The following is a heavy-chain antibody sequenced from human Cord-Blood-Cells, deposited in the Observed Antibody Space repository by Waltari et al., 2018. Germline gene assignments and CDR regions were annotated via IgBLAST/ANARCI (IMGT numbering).Heavy chain of an antibody. Sequence: QVQLVQSGAEVKKPGASVKVPCTASGYTFTGYYMHWVRQAPGQGLEWMGWINPNSGGTNYAQKFQGWVTMTRDTSISTAYMELSRLRSDDTAVYYCARENDGRLVNWFDPWGQGTLVTVSS. CDR3: ARENDGRLVNWFDP. D-gene: IGHD1-1*01. CDR1: GYTFTGYY. V-gene: IGHV1-2*04. CDR2: INPNSGGT. J-gene: IGHJ5*02.